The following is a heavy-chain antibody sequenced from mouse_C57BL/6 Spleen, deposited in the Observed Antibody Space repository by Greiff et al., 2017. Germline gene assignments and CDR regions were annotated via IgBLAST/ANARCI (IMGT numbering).Heavy chain of an antibody. D-gene: IGHD1-1*01. J-gene: IGHJ3*01. CDR3: ARGDYYGSSYPFAY. CDR2: ISYDGSN. V-gene: IGHV3-6*01. Sequence: EVQLQESGPGLVKPSQSLSLTCSVTGYSITSGYYWNWIRQFPGNKLEWMGYISYDGSNNYNPSLKNRISITRDTSKNQFFLKLNSVTTEDTATYYCARGDYYGSSYPFAYWGQGTLVTVSA. CDR1: GYSITSGYY.